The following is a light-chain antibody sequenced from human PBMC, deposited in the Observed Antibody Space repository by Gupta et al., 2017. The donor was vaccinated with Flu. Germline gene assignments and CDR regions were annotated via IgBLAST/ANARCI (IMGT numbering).Light chain of an antibody. J-gene: IGLJ3*02. CDR1: SSNIGSST. V-gene: IGLV1-44*01. Sequence: SVLTQPPSAPGTPGQRGTISCSGSSSNIGSSTVNWYQQRPGTATKLLIYSNNQRPAGVPERISGSKSGTSASLAISGLQSEDEADYYCAAGEGSLNGVFGGGTKRTVL. CDR2: SNN. CDR3: AAGEGSLNGV.